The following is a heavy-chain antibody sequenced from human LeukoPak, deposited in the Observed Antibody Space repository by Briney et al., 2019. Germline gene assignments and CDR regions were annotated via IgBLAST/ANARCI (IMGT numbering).Heavy chain of an antibody. D-gene: IGHD2-2*01. CDR3: ARYCSSTSWSFVY. Sequence: ASVTVSCTSSGYSFTSYGIRWLRQAHGQGLEWMGGFSISSGGTNYAQKLQGRVTMATDTSTNKALMELRSMRTDDTAVEYCARYCSSTSWSFVYWGERTLVTVSS. CDR2: FSISSGGT. V-gene: IGHV1-18*01. CDR1: GYSFTSYG. J-gene: IGHJ4*02.